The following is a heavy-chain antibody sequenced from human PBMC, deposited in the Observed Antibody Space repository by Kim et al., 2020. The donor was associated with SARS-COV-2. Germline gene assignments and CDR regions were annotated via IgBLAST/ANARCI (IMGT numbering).Heavy chain of an antibody. CDR1: GGSISYYY. J-gene: IGHJ2*01. D-gene: IGHD3-22*01. V-gene: IGHV4-59*01. Sequence: SETLSLTCTVSGGSISYYYWTWIRQPPGKGLEWIGYVFDSGSTNYNPSLKSRATISLGTSKKQFSLQLTSVTAADTAVYYCARGKYYYDGSGNPRFWYFDLWGRGTLVTVSS. CDR2: VFDSGST. CDR3: ARGKYYYDGSGNPRFWYFDL.